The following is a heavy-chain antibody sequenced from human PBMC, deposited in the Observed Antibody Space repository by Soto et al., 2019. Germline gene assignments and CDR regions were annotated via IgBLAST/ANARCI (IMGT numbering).Heavy chain of an antibody. J-gene: IGHJ6*01. Sequence: SHPLSLTCAISGDSVSSNSDAWNWIRQSPSRGVEWLGRTYYRSKWYNDYAVSVKSRITINPDTSKNQFSLQLNSVTPEDTAVYYCARVGYCSGRSCYSTIYYYGMDV. CDR2: TYYRSKWYN. D-gene: IGHD2-15*01. CDR1: GDSVSSNSDA. V-gene: IGHV6-1*01. CDR3: ARVGYCSGRSCYSTIYYYGMDV.